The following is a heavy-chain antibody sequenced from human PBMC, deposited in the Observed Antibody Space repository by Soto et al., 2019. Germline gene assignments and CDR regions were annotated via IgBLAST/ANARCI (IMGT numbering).Heavy chain of an antibody. CDR1: GFTVSSNY. D-gene: IGHD3-16*02. CDR3: ARGLIEFGGVIVIPNDAFDI. Sequence: GGSLRLSCAASGFTVSSNYMSWVRQAPGKGLEWVSVIYSAGSTYYADSVKGRFTISGDNSKNTRYLQMNSLRAEDTAVYYCARGLIEFGGVIVIPNDAFDIWGQGTMVTVSS. V-gene: IGHV3-66*01. J-gene: IGHJ3*02. CDR2: IYSAGST.